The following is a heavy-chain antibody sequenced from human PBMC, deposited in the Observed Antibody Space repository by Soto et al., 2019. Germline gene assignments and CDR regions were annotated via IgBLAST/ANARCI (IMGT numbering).Heavy chain of an antibody. CDR3: GRARRGDYVGCFHP. D-gene: IGHD4-17*01. Sequence: ASVKVSCKASGYTFTGYYMHWVRQAPGQGLEWKGWINPNSGGTNYAQKYQGWVTMTRDTSISTAYMELSGLRSEDPAVYYCGRARRGDYVGCFHPGGQGPRVTVSS. J-gene: IGHJ5*02. CDR2: INPNSGGT. CDR1: GYTFTGYY. V-gene: IGHV1-2*04.